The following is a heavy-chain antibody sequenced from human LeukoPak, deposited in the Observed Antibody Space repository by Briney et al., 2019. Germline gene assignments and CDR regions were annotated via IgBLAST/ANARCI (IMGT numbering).Heavy chain of an antibody. CDR1: GFTFSSYA. V-gene: IGHV3-64D*06. D-gene: IGHD6-19*01. J-gene: IGHJ4*02. Sequence: GGSLRLSCAASGFTFSSYAMHWVRQAPGKGLEYVSAISSNGGSTYYADSVKGRFTISRDNSKNTLYLQMSSLRAEDTAVYYCVKDSEGYSSGWTYFDYWGQGTLVTVSS. CDR3: VKDSEGYSSGWTYFDY. CDR2: ISSNGGST.